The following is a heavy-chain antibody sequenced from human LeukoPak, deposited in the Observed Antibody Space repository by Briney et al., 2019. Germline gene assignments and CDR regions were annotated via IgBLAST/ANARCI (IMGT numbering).Heavy chain of an antibody. CDR2: ISTNNGNT. D-gene: IGHD2-8*01. J-gene: IGHJ4*02. V-gene: IGHV1-18*01. CDR3: ALISYCTSVTCFFLDY. Sequence: ASVKVSCKASGYTFTNYHISWVRQAPGQGLEWMGWISTNNGNTNYAQNLQGRVTMTKDTSTSTAYMELRSLRSDDTAVYYCALISYCTSVTCFFLDYWGQGTLVSVSS. CDR1: GYTFTNYH.